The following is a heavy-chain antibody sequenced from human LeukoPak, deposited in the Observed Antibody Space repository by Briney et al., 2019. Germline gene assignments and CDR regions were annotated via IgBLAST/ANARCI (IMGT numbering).Heavy chain of an antibody. CDR1: GFTFSSYA. V-gene: IGHV3-30*01. J-gene: IGHJ4*02. D-gene: IGHD3-10*01. Sequence: GGSLRLSCAASGFTFSSYAMSWVRQTPGKGPEWVAAISFHGSNKYYADSVQGRFTLSRDNSNNILYLQMNSLRAEDMAIYYCARDPGNKQLGPFDYWGQGTLVTVSS. CDR2: ISFHGSNK. CDR3: ARDPGNKQLGPFDY.